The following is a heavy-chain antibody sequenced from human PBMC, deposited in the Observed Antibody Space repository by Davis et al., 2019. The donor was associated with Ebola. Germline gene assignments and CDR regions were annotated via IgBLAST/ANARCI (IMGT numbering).Heavy chain of an antibody. CDR1: GGSFSGYY. Sequence: LSCAVYGGSFSGYYWSWIRQPPGKGLEWIGEINHSGSTNYNPSLKSRVTISVDTSKNQFSLKLSSVTAADTAVYYCARISYYYYGMDVWGQGTTVTVSS. V-gene: IGHV4-34*01. CDR2: INHSGST. D-gene: IGHD3-3*01. CDR3: ARISYYYYGMDV. J-gene: IGHJ6*02.